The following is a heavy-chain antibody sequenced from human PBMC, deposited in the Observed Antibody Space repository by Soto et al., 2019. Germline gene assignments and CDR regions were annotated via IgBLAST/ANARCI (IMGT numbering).Heavy chain of an antibody. CDR2: IYPGDSDT. D-gene: IGHD3-22*01. CDR1: GYSFTSYW. J-gene: IGHJ6*02. Sequence: PGESLKISCKGSGYSFTSYWIGWVRQMPGKGLEWMGSIYPGDSDTRYSPSVQGQVTISADKSISTAYLQWSSLKASDTAMYYCARHSYDSSGYNGYYYYGMDVWGQGTTVTVSS. CDR3: ARHSYDSSGYNGYYYYGMDV. V-gene: IGHV5-51*01.